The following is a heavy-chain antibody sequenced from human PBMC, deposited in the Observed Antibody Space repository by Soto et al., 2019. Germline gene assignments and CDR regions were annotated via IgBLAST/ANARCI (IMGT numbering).Heavy chain of an antibody. Sequence: GASVKVSCKASGYTFTNSGFSWVRQAPGQGLEWVGWIRVNNGDTHYAQKLQGRVTMTTDTSTNTAFMELRSLRSDDTAVYYCARDPRSCYDSSGDYYTDVFYIWTQGNLVTVS. CDR3: ARDPRSCYDSSGDYYTDVFYI. CDR2: IRVNNGDT. CDR1: GYTFTNSG. V-gene: IGHV1-18*01. J-gene: IGHJ3*02. D-gene: IGHD3-22*01.